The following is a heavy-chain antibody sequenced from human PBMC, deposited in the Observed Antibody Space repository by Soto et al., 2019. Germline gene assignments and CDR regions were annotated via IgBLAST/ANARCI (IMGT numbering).Heavy chain of an antibody. CDR2: ISPYNGQT. J-gene: IGHJ5*02. Sequence: QVQLVQSGAELRKPGASVKVSCKASGYTFTDSYLTWVRQAPGRGLEWVGWISPYNGQTNYAQKLQGRVTMTTDTSTSTVYMELSSLRPDDTAVYYCTRGGVAHYRFDPWGQGTLVTVSS. CDR1: GYTFTDSY. CDR3: TRGGVAHYRFDP. V-gene: IGHV1-18*01. D-gene: IGHD1-26*01.